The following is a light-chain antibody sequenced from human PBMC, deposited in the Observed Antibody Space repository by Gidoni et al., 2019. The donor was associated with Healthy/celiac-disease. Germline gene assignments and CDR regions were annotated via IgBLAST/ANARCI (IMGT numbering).Light chain of an antibody. CDR2: EVS. V-gene: IGLV2-23*02. Sequence: QSALTQPASVSGSPGQSITISCTGNSSDVGSYNLVSLYQQHPGKAPKLMIYEVSRRPSGVSNRFSGSKSGNTASLTISGLQAEDEADDYCCSYAGSSTFVVFGGGTKLTVL. CDR3: CSYAGSSTFVV. J-gene: IGLJ2*01. CDR1: SSDVGSYNL.